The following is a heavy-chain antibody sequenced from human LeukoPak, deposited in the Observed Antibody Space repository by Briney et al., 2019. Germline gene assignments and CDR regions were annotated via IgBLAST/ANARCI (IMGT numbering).Heavy chain of an antibody. J-gene: IGHJ5*02. CDR2: INHSGST. V-gene: IGHV4-34*01. CDR3: ARVGSRITMVRGLGFDP. Sequence: SSETLSLTCAVYGGSFSGYYWSWIRQPPGKGLEWIGEINHSGSTNYNPSLKSRVTISVDTSKNQFSLKLSSVTAADTAVYYCARVGSRITMVRGLGFDPWGQGTLVTVSS. CDR1: GGSFSGYY. D-gene: IGHD3-10*01.